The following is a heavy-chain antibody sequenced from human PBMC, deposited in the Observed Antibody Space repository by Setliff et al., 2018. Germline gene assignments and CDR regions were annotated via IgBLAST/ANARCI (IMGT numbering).Heavy chain of an antibody. D-gene: IGHD3-3*01. J-gene: IGHJ3*02. CDR1: GYTFTGYY. CDR2: IIPIFGTA. CDR3: AISTIFGVVSPTPDAFDI. V-gene: IGHV1-69*06. Sequence: SVKVSCKASGYTFTGYYMHWVRQAPGQGLEWMGRIIPIFGTANYAQKSQGRVTITADKSTSTAYMELSSLRSEDTAVYYCAISTIFGVVSPTPDAFDIWGQGTMVTVSS.